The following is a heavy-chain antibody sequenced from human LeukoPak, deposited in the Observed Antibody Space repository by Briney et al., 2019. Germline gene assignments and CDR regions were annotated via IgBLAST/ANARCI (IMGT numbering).Heavy chain of an antibody. CDR3: ARALDIVVVPADNWFDP. CDR1: GYTFTTYS. J-gene: IGHJ5*02. CDR2: INAANSDT. Sequence: ASVKVSCKASGYTFTTYSIHWVRQAPGQRLEWMGWINAANSDTKYSQRFQGRVTITRDTSASTAYMELRSLRSDDTAVYYCARALDIVVVPADNWFDPWGQGTLVTVSS. V-gene: IGHV1-3*01. D-gene: IGHD2-2*03.